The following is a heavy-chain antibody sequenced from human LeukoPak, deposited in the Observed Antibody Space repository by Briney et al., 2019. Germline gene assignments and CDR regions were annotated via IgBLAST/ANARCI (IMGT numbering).Heavy chain of an antibody. D-gene: IGHD4-17*01. CDR2: IIPIFGTA. Sequence: SVKVSCKASGGTFSSHAISWVRQAPGQGLEWMGGIIPIFGTANYAQKFQGRVTITADESTSTAYMELSSLRSEDTAVYYCARVAHDYGDYPYTYYFDYWGQGTLVTVSS. CDR3: ARVAHDYGDYPYTYYFDY. J-gene: IGHJ4*02. V-gene: IGHV1-69*13. CDR1: GGTFSSHA.